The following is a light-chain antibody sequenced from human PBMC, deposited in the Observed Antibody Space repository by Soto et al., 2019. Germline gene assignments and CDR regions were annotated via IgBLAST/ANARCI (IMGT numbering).Light chain of an antibody. CDR1: QSVSSY. CDR3: QQRSNWPIT. CDR2: DAS. V-gene: IGKV3-11*01. J-gene: IGKJ5*01. Sequence: EIVLTQSPATLSLSPGERATLSCRASQSVSSYLAWYQQKPGQAPRLLIYDASNRATGIPARFSGSGSGTDFTLTISSLGPEDLAVYYCQQRSNWPITFGQGTRLEIK.